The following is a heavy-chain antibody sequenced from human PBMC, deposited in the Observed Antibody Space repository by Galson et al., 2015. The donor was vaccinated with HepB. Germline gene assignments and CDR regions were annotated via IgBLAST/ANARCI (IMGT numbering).Heavy chain of an antibody. Sequence: SLRLSCAASGLTFSSYSMNWVRQAPGKGLEWASSISSSSSYIYYADSVKGRFTISRDNAKNSLYLQMNSLRAEDTAVYYCARDAPPEYGIAVAGGIDYWGQGTLVTVSS. J-gene: IGHJ4*02. CDR3: ARDAPPEYGIAVAGGIDY. V-gene: IGHV3-21*01. D-gene: IGHD6-19*01. CDR1: GLTFSSYS. CDR2: ISSSSSYI.